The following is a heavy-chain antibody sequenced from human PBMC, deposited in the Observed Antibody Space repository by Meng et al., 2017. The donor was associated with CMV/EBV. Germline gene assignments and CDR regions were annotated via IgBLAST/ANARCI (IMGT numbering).Heavy chain of an antibody. J-gene: IGHJ4*02. D-gene: IGHD2-21*01. CDR2: IDWDDDK. CDR1: GFSLRPSGMC. Sequence: SGPTLVQSTPTLTLTCTFTGFSLRPSGMCVSWVRQPPGKALEWLALIDWDDDKYYSTSLKTRLTISKEVSKNQVVLTMTNMDPVDTATYYCARSFGVVIATYFDYWGQGTLVTVSS. V-gene: IGHV2-70*20. CDR3: ARSFGVVIATYFDY.